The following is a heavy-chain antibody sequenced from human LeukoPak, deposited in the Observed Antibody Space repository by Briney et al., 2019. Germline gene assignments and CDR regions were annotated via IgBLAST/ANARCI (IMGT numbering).Heavy chain of an antibody. Sequence: ASVKVSCKASGYTFTSYYMHWVRQAPGQGLEWMGIINPSGGSTSYAQKFQGRVTMTRDMSTSTVYMELSSLRSEDTAVYYCARVGAVRWYFDLWGRGTLVTASS. CDR1: GYTFTSYY. V-gene: IGHV1-46*01. CDR2: INPSGGST. J-gene: IGHJ2*01. D-gene: IGHD1-26*01. CDR3: ARVGAVRWYFDL.